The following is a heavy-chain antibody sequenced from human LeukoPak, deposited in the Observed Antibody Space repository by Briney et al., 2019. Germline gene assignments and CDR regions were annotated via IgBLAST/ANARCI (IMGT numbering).Heavy chain of an antibody. J-gene: IGHJ4*02. D-gene: IGHD3-22*01. CDR3: VRMYYHYSSDYYWAPDY. CDR1: GYTFTGHY. CDR2: INPNSGGT. Sequence: ASVKVSCKASGYTFTGHYMHWVRQAPGQGLEWMGWINPNSGGTIYAQNFQGGVTMTRDTSISTAYMELSRLRSDDTAVYYCVRMYYHYSSDYYWAPDYWGQGTLVTVSS. V-gene: IGHV1-2*02.